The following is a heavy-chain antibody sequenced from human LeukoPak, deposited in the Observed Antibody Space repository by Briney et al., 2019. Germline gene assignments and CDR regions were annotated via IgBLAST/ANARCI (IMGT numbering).Heavy chain of an antibody. CDR2: MNPNSGIT. Sequence: ASVKVSCKASGYTFTSYDINWVRQATGRGLEWMGWMNPNSGITGYAQKFQGRVTMTRNTSIGTAYMELSSLRSEDTAVYYCARGRCTGGVCWRRYYFDYWGQGTLVTVSS. CDR3: ARGRCTGGVCWRRYYFDY. J-gene: IGHJ4*02. CDR1: GYTFTSYD. D-gene: IGHD2-8*02. V-gene: IGHV1-8*01.